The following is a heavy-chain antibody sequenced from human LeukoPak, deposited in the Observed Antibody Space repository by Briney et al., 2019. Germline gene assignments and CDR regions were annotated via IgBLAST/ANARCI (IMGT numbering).Heavy chain of an antibody. Sequence: GGSLRLSCAASGFIFSSYGMHWVRQAPGKGLEWVACIWYDGSKTYYAGSVQGRFTVSRDNSKNTLYLQMSSLRDDDTAIYYCARYSIGRSDYWGHGALVTVS. CDR1: GFIFSSYG. D-gene: IGHD6-19*01. CDR3: ARYSIGRSDY. J-gene: IGHJ4*03. CDR2: IWYDGSKT. V-gene: IGHV3-33*01.